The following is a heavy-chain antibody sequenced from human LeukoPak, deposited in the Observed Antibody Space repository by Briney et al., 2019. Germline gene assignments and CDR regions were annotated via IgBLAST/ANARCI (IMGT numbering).Heavy chain of an antibody. Sequence: GGSLRLSCAASGFTFSNFAMNWVRQAPGKGLEWVSIFYGGGGSTYYADSVKGRFTISRDNSKNTLYLQMNSLRAEDTAVYYCAKARGVYSSGYYFDYWGKGTLVTVSS. V-gene: IGHV3-23*01. CDR2: FYGGGGST. J-gene: IGHJ4*02. D-gene: IGHD6-19*01. CDR1: GFTFSNFA. CDR3: AKARGVYSSGYYFDY.